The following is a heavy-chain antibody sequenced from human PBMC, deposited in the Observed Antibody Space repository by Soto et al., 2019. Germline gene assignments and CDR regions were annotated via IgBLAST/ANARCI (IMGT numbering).Heavy chain of an antibody. D-gene: IGHD2-21*01. CDR2: ILYDGSGE. Sequence: QVQLVESGGGVVQPGRSLRLSCAASGFTFSNYAMHWVRLAPGKGLEWVAVILYDGSGEKDADSVKGRFTISRDNSQYTLYLQMNSLTTDDTGVYYCVRALCGSSGCQGRDPFDSWGQGTLVTVSS. CDR1: GFTFSNYA. CDR3: VRALCGSSGCQGRDPFDS. V-gene: IGHV3-30-3*01. J-gene: IGHJ5*01.